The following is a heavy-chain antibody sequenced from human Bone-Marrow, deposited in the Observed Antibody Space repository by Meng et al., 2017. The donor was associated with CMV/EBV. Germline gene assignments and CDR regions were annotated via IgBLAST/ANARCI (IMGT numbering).Heavy chain of an antibody. J-gene: IGHJ6*02. CDR3: ARGGYSGYCSSTSCYNDYYYFGMNV. CDR2: IYSGGNT. D-gene: IGHD2-2*02. V-gene: IGHV3-53*01. CDR1: GFTVSSNY. Sequence: GGSLRLSCAASGFTVSSNYMSWVRQAPGKGLEWVSVIYSGGNTYYADSVRGRFTISRDNSKNTVYLQMNSLRAEDTAVYYCARGGYSGYCSSTSCYNDYYYFGMNVWGQGTTVTVSS.